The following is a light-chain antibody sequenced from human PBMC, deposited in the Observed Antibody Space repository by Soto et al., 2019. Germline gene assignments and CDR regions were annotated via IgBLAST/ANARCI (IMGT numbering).Light chain of an antibody. CDR2: EVT. Sequence: QSALTQPPSASGPPGQSVTISCTGTSSDVGGYNYVSWYQQHPGKAPQLMIYEVTRRPSGVPDRFSGSKSGNTASLTVSGLQAEDEADYYCISYAGSNNFVFGTGTKVTVL. V-gene: IGLV2-8*01. CDR3: ISYAGSNNFV. CDR1: SSDVGGYNY. J-gene: IGLJ1*01.